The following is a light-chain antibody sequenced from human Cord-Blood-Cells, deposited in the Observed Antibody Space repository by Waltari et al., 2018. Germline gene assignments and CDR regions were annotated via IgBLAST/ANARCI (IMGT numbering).Light chain of an antibody. J-gene: IGLJ2*01. CDR1: SSDVGGYNY. CDR2: NVS. CDR3: CSYAGSYV. Sequence: QSALTQPRSVSGSPGQSVTISCTGTSSDVGGYNYVSWYQQHPVKAPKLMIYNVSNRPSGIPDRFSGSKSGNTASLTISGLQAEDEADYYCCSYAGSYVFGGGTKLTVL. V-gene: IGLV2-11*01.